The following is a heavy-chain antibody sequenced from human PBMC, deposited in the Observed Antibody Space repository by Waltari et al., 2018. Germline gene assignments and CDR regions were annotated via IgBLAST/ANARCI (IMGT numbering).Heavy chain of an antibody. Sequence: QVQLQESGPGLVKPSATLSLTCTVSGGSISSYYWSWIRQPPGKGLEWIGYIYYSGSTNYNPSLKSRVTISVDTSKNQFSLKLSSVTAADTAVYYCARVDGGITMVRGVPSSEFDPWGQGTLVTVSS. CDR2: IYYSGST. V-gene: IGHV4-59*01. D-gene: IGHD3-10*01. CDR1: GGSISSYY. CDR3: ARVDGGITMVRGVPSSEFDP. J-gene: IGHJ5*02.